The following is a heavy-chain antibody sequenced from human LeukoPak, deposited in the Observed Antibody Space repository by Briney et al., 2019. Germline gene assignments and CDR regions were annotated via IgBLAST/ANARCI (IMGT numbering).Heavy chain of an antibody. CDR1: GGPISSSNW. D-gene: IGHD6-25*01. Sequence: SETLSLTCAVSGGPISSSNWWSWVRQPPGKGLEWIGYIYYSGSTNYNPSLKSRVTISVDTSKNQFSLKLSSVTAANTAVYYCAREASGPSFDPWGQGTLVTVSS. CDR2: IYYSGST. J-gene: IGHJ5*02. CDR3: AREASGPSFDP. V-gene: IGHV4-4*02.